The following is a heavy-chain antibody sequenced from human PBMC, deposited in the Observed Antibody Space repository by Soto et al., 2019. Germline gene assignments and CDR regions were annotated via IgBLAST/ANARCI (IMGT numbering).Heavy chain of an antibody. J-gene: IGHJ6*02. V-gene: IGHV3-23*01. D-gene: IGHD2-15*01. CDR1: GFTFSRYA. CDR2: ISGSGGST. CDR3: AKGSDYYYYYGMDV. Sequence: EVQLLESGGGLVQPGGSLRLSCAASGFTFSRYAMSWVRQAPGKGLEWVSAISGSGGSTYYADSVKGRFTISRDNSKNTLYLQMNSLRAEDTAVYYCAKGSDYYYYYGMDVWGQGTTVTVSS.